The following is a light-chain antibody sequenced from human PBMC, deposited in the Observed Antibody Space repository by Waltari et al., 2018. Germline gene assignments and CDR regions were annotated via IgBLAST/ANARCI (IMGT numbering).Light chain of an antibody. CDR1: QSVSRA. CDR3: QHYVRLPAT. J-gene: IGKJ1*01. CDR2: GAS. Sequence: EIVLTQSPGTLSLSPGERVTLSCRASQSVSRALAWYQQKPGQAPRLLMYGASSRATGISDRFSGSGAGTDFSLTISRLDPEDFAVYYRQHYVRLPATFGQGTKVEIK. V-gene: IGKV3-20*01.